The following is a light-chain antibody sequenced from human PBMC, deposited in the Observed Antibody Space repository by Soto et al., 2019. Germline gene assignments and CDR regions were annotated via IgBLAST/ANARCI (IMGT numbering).Light chain of an antibody. CDR2: SNS. V-gene: IGLV1-44*01. J-gene: IGLJ1*01. CDR3: AAWDDSLNAYV. CDR1: SSNIGSNI. Sequence: QSVLTQPPSASGTPGQRVTISCSGSSSNIGSNIVNWYQQLPGTAPKLLIYSNSQRPSGVPDRFSGSKSGTSASLAIRGLQSEDEADYYCAAWDDSLNAYVFGSGTKVTVL.